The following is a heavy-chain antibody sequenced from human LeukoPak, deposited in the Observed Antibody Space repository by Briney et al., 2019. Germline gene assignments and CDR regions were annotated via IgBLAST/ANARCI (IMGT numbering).Heavy chain of an antibody. V-gene: IGHV4-59*01. J-gene: IGHJ6*02. Sequence: SETLSLTCSVSGGSISSYYWSWIRQPPGKGLEWIGYIYYSGSTNYNPSLKSRVTISVDTSKNQFSLNLSSVTAADTAMYYCARDRSPEGYYDSSHWDYYHGMDVWGQGTTVTVSS. CDR2: IYYSGST. CDR1: GGSISSYY. CDR3: ARDRSPEGYYDSSHWDYYHGMDV. D-gene: IGHD3-22*01.